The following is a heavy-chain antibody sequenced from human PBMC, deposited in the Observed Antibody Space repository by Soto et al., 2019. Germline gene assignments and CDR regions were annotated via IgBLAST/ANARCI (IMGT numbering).Heavy chain of an antibody. CDR1: GFTFSSYG. CDR3: AKDYSSGRYYFAY. J-gene: IGHJ4*02. D-gene: IGHD6-19*01. CDR2: ISYDGSNK. V-gene: IGHV3-30*18. Sequence: PGGSLRLSCAASGFTFSSYGMHWVRQAPGKGLEWVAVISYDGSNKYYADSVKGRFTISRDNSKNTLYLQMNSLRAEDTAVYYCAKDYSSGRYYFAYWGQGTLVTVSS.